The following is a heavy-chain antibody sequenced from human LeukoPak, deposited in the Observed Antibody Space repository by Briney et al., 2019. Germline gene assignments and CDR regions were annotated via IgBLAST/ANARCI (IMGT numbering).Heavy chain of an antibody. CDR3: AKAPGGIAVDF. CDR1: GFTFCSYS. J-gene: IGHJ4*01. Sequence: GVSLRFSCAASGFTFCSYSMHWDRHAPGKGLEWLAVISYDGSNKYYADSVKVRFTISRYKSKNTLYLQMNRVIDEGTAVDYCAKAPGGIAVDFWGQGTLVTVSS. CDR2: ISYDGSNK. V-gene: IGHV3-30*18. D-gene: IGHD6-13*01.